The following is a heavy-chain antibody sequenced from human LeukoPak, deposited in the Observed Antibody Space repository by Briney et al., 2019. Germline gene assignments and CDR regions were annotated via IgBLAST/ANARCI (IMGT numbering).Heavy chain of an antibody. CDR2: ISYDGSDK. V-gene: IGHV3-30*18. Sequence: PGGSLRLSCAASGFTFHSYAMHWVRQALGKGLEWVAAISYDGSDKYYADSVKGRFTISRDNSRNTLYLQMNSLRAEDTALYYCAKGSVLGDWGQGTLVTVSS. CDR1: GFTFHSYA. CDR3: AKGSVLGD. J-gene: IGHJ4*02. D-gene: IGHD3-16*01.